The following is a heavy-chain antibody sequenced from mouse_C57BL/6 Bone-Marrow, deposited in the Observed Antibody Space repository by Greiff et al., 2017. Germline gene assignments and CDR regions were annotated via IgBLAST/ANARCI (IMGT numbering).Heavy chain of an antibody. CDR1: GFNIKDDY. J-gene: IGHJ2*01. V-gene: IGHV14-4*01. D-gene: IGHD1-1*01. CDR3: TTGGSSYY. Sequence: VQLQQSGAELVRPGASVKLSCTASGFNIKDDYMHWVKQRPEQGLEWIGWIDPENGDTEYASKFQGKATITADTSSNTAYLQLSSLTSEDTAVYYCTTGGSSYYWGQGTTRTVSS. CDR2: IDPENGDT.